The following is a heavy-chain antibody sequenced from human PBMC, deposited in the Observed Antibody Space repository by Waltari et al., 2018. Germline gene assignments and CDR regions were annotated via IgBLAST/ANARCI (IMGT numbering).Heavy chain of an antibody. CDR2: IIPIFGTA. V-gene: IGHV1-69*14. J-gene: IGHJ6*02. CDR1: GGTFSSYA. D-gene: IGHD6-13*01. Sequence: QVQLVHSGAEVKKPGSSVKVSCKASGGTFSSYAISWVRQVPGQGLEWMGRIIPIFGTANYAQKFQGRVTTTAGKSTSTADMELSSVKSEDTAVYDCAREKNNSSSWFRSYYYYYGMDVWGQGTTVTVSS. CDR3: AREKNNSSSWFRSYYYYYGMDV.